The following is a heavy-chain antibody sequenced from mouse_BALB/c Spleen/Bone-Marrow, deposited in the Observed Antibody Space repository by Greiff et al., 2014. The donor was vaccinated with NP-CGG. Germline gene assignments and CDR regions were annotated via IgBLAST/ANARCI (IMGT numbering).Heavy chain of an antibody. V-gene: IGHV1-9*01. Sequence: QVQLKESGAELMKPGASVKISCKATGYTFSSYWIKWIKQRPGHGLEWIGEILPGSVTTNYNGRFKGKATFTADTSSNTAYMQLNSLTSEDSAVYYCARDHFDHWGPGTTLTVSS. J-gene: IGHJ2*01. CDR2: ILPGSVTT. CDR1: GYTFSSYW. CDR3: ARDHFDH.